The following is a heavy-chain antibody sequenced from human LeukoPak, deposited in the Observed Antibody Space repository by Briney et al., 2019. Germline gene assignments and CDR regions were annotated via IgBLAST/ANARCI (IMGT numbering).Heavy chain of an antibody. Sequence: SETLSLTCTVSGASISSSSYYWGWIRQPPGKGLEWIGSIYYSGSTYYNPSLKSRVTISVDTSKNQFSLKLSSVTAADTAVYYCAKQYSSGWSGPGDAFDIWGQGTMVPVSS. V-gene: IGHV4-39*01. CDR2: IYYSGST. J-gene: IGHJ3*02. D-gene: IGHD6-19*01. CDR3: AKQYSSGWSGPGDAFDI. CDR1: GASISSSSYY.